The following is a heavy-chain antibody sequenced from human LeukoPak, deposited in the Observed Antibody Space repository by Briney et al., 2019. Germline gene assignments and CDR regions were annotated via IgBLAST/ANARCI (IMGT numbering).Heavy chain of an antibody. CDR3: ARDWTRMTTVTTSGWFDP. Sequence: SETLSLTCAVYGGSFSGYYWSWIRQPPGKGLEWIGEINHSGSTNYNPSLKSRVTISVDTSRNQFSLKLSSVTAADTAVYHCARDWTRMTTVTTSGWFDPWGQGTLVTVSS. CDR1: GGSFSGYY. CDR2: INHSGST. J-gene: IGHJ5*02. V-gene: IGHV4-34*01. D-gene: IGHD4-17*01.